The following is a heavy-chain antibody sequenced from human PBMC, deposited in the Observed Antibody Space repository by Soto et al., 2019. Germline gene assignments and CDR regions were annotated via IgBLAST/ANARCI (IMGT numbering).Heavy chain of an antibody. Sequence: QVPLVQSGAEVKKPGASVKVSCKASGYTFTGYYMHWVRQAPGQGLEWMGWINPNSGGTNYAQKFQGWVTMTRDTSISTAYMELSRLRSDDTAVYYCASGLTPSYGDYGHGDYGMDVWGQGTTVTVSS. CDR2: INPNSGGT. D-gene: IGHD4-17*01. V-gene: IGHV1-2*04. CDR3: ASGLTPSYGDYGHGDYGMDV. CDR1: GYTFTGYY. J-gene: IGHJ6*02.